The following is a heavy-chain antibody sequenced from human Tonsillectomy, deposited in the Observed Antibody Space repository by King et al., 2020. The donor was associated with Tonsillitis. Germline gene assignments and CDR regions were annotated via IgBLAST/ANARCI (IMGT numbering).Heavy chain of an antibody. D-gene: IGHD2-2*01. J-gene: IGHJ4*02. CDR1: GYTFSSYY. CDR2: INPTDGRT. V-gene: IGHV1-46*03. Sequence: QLVQSGAEVEQPGASVKISCKTSGYTFSSYYIHWVRQAPGQGLEWIGIINPTDGRTVYAREFQDRITMTKDTSTSTVYMELSSLTSEDTAVYYCARDLGPLTRVYWGQGTLVTVSS. CDR3: ARDLGPLTRVY.